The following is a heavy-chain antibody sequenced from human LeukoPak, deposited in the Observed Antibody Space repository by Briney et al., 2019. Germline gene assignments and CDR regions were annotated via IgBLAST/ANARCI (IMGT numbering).Heavy chain of an antibody. D-gene: IGHD1-26*01. Sequence: ASVKVSCKASGGTFSSYATSWVRQAPGQGLEWMGGIIPIFGTANYAQKFQGRVTITADESTSTAYMELSSLRSEDTAVYYCARVERIYYYYGMDVWGQGTTVTVSS. CDR3: ARVERIYYYYGMDV. CDR1: GGTFSSYA. CDR2: IIPIFGTA. V-gene: IGHV1-69*13. J-gene: IGHJ6*02.